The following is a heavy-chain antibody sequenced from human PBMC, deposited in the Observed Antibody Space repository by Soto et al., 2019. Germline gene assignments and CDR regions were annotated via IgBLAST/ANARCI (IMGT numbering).Heavy chain of an antibody. CDR2: INQSGSI. V-gene: IGHV4-34*01. Sequence: QVQLQQWGAGRLKPSETLSLTCAVYGGLISGYYWSWIRQPPGKGLEWIGEINQSGSINYNPSLKSRVTISVDTSKNQFSLKLSSVTAADTAVYYCARGWGRIFDYWGQGSLVTVSS. CDR3: ARGWGRIFDY. J-gene: IGHJ4*02. CDR1: GGLISGYY. D-gene: IGHD7-27*01.